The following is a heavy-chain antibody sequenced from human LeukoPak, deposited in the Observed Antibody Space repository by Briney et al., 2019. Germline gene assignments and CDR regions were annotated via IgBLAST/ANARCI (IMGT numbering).Heavy chain of an antibody. J-gene: IGHJ4*02. Sequence: ASVKVSCKASGYTFTGYYIHWVRQAPGQGLEWMGWINPNSGGTKHAQKFQGRLTMTRDTSISTGYMELSRLRSDDAAVYYCARVDTAMGRYFDYWGQGTLVTVSS. D-gene: IGHD5-18*01. CDR2: INPNSGGT. CDR1: GYTFTGYY. CDR3: ARVDTAMGRYFDY. V-gene: IGHV1-2*02.